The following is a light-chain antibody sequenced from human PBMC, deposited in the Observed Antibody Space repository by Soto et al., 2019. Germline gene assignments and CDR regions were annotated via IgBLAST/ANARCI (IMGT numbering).Light chain of an antibody. CDR2: DAS. Sequence: EIVMTQSPATLSVSPGERATLSCRASQSLSSNLAWYQQKPGQAPRLLIYDASTRATGIPARFSGSGSGTEFTLTISSLESEDFAVYYCQRYNNWPWTFGQGTKVDIK. CDR3: QRYNNWPWT. CDR1: QSLSSN. J-gene: IGKJ1*01. V-gene: IGKV3-15*01.